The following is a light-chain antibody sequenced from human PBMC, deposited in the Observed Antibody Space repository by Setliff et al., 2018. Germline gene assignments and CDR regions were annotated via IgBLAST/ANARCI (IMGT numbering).Light chain of an antibody. CDR2: DVT. Sequence: QSALAQPASVSGSPGQSITISCTGTSSDVGAYNYVSWYQQHHSKAPQLIIYDVTKRPSGVPDRFSGSRSGNTASLTVSGLQPEDEADYYCSCHTGGNNVVFGSGTKVTVL. V-gene: IGLV2-8*01. J-gene: IGLJ1*01. CDR3: SCHTGGNNVV. CDR1: SSDVGAYNY.